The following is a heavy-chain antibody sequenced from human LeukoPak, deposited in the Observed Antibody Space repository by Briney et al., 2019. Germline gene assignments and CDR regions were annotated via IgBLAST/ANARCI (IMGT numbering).Heavy chain of an antibody. D-gene: IGHD6-19*01. CDR1: GFTFRSYG. V-gene: IGHV3-33*01. CDR2: IWYDGSNK. CDR3: ATAVASSSGWYADY. Sequence: GRSLRLSCAASGFTFRSYGMHWVRQAPGKGLEWVAVIWYDGSNKYYADSVKGRFTVSRDNSKNTLYLQMNSLRAEDTAVYYCATAVASSSGWYADYWGQGTLVTVSS. J-gene: IGHJ4*02.